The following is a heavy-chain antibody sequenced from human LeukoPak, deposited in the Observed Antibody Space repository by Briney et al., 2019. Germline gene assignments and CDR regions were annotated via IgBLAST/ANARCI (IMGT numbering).Heavy chain of an antibody. CDR2: IYYSGST. CDR1: GGFISSYY. Sequence: SETLSLTCTVSGGFISSYYWSWIRQPPGKGLEWIGYIYYSGSTNYNPSLKNRVTISVDTSKNQFSLKLSSVTAADTAVYYCARAGYCSSTSCYTTPWAFDIWGQGTMVTVSS. J-gene: IGHJ3*02. V-gene: IGHV4-59*01. CDR3: ARAGYCSSTSCYTTPWAFDI. D-gene: IGHD2-2*02.